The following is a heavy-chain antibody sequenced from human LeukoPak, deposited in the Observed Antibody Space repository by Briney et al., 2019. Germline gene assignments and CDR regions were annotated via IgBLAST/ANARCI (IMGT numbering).Heavy chain of an antibody. CDR1: GFTFSSFA. D-gene: IGHD2-2*02. CDR2: IRGNGADI. V-gene: IGHV3-23*01. Sequence: PGGSLRLSCAASGFTFSSFAMSWVRQAPGKGLEWVSSIRGNGADIYYADSVKGRFTISRDNSKSTLFLQMNGLRAEDTAIYYCARDDEGGCSSASCYKWFDPWGQGALVTVSS. J-gene: IGHJ5*02. CDR3: ARDDEGGCSSASCYKWFDP.